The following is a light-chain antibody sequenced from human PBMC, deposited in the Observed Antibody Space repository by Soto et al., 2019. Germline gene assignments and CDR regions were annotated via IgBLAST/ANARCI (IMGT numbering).Light chain of an antibody. V-gene: IGKV1-39*01. J-gene: IGKJ5*01. CDR3: QQSYSTS. CDR2: AAS. CDR1: QSISSY. Sequence: DIQMTQSPSSLSAFVGDRVTITCRASQSISSYLNWYQQKPGKAPNLLIYAASSLQSGVPSRFSGSGSGTDFTLTISSLQPEDFATYYCQQSYSTSFGQGTRLEIK.